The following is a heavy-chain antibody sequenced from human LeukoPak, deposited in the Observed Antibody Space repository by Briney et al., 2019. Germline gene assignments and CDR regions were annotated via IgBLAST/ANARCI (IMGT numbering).Heavy chain of an antibody. D-gene: IGHD3-22*01. CDR2: INPNSGGT. J-gene: IGHJ4*02. Sequence: GASVKVSCKASRYTFTGYYMHWVRQAPGQGLEWMGWINPNSGGTNYAQKFQGRVTMTRDTSISTAYMELSRLRSDDTAVYYCARETPLSGYYDSSGSNYFDYWGQGTLVTVSS. V-gene: IGHV1-2*02. CDR1: RYTFTGYY. CDR3: ARETPLSGYYDSSGSNYFDY.